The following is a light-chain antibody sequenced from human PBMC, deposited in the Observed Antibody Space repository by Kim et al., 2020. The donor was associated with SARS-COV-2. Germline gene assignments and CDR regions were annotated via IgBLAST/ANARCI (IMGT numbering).Light chain of an antibody. J-gene: IGLJ2*01. Sequence: GQRVTIPCSGGSSNIGSNTVNWYHLVPGTAPKLVIYNNDHRPSGVPDRFSGSKSGTSASLTISGLQSEDEADYYCAAWDDRLDGELFGGGTQLTVL. V-gene: IGLV1-44*01. CDR3: AAWDDRLDGEL. CDR1: SSNIGSNT. CDR2: NND.